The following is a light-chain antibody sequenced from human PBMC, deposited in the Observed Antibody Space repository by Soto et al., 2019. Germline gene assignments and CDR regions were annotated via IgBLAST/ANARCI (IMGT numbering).Light chain of an antibody. Sequence: EIVLTQSPGTLSLSPGEGATLSCRASQSVSSDKVAWYQQKPGQAPRLLIYGASSRATGIPDRFSGSGSGTDFTLTISRLEPEDFAMYYCQQYGSSPTTFGQGTKVDIK. CDR1: QSVSSDK. CDR2: GAS. V-gene: IGKV3-20*01. J-gene: IGKJ1*01. CDR3: QQYGSSPTT.